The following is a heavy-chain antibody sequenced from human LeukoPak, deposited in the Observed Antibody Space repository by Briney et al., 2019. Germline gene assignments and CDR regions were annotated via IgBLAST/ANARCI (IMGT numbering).Heavy chain of an antibody. V-gene: IGHV4-30-4*01. D-gene: IGHD3-10*01. Sequence: SETLSLTCTVSGGSISSGDYYWSWIRQPPGKGLEWIGYIYYSGSTYYNTSLKSRATISVDTSKNQFSLKLGSVTAADTAVYYCASYRFGNLLYRRYYFDYWGQGTLVTVSS. CDR1: GGSISSGDYY. CDR2: IYYSGST. CDR3: ASYRFGNLLYRRYYFDY. J-gene: IGHJ4*02.